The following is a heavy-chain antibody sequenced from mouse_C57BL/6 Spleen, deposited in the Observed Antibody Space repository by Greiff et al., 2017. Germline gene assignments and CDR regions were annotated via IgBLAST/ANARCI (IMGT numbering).Heavy chain of an antibody. CDR1: GYAFSSSW. CDR3: AKANWEAWYFDG. J-gene: IGHJ1*03. V-gene: IGHV1-82*01. CDR2: IYPGDGDT. D-gene: IGHD4-1*01. Sequence: VQLVESGPELVKPGASVKISCKASGYAFSSSWMNWVKQRPGKGLEWIGRIYPGDGDTNYNGKFKGKATLTADKSSSTAYMQLSSLTSEDSAVYFCAKANWEAWYFDGWGTGTTVTVSS.